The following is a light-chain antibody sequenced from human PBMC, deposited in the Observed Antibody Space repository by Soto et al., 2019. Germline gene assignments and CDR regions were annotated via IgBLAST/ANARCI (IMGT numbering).Light chain of an antibody. CDR3: ISYAGSDFYV. CDR2: EVS. CDR1: SSDVGSYNY. J-gene: IGLJ1*01. Sequence: QSALTQPASASGSPVRGVSISCTGTSSDVGSYNYVSWYQQHPGKAPKLMISEVSKRPSGVPDRFSGSKSGNTASLTVSKLQAEDEADYYCISYAGSDFYVFGTGTKVTVL. V-gene: IGLV2-8*01.